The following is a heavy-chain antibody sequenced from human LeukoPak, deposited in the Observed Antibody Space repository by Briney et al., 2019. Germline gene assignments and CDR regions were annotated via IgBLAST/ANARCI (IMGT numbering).Heavy chain of an antibody. CDR3: ARSLGGGFDY. CDR1: GFTFSSYS. Sequence: PGGSLRLSCAASGFTFSSYSMNWVRQTPGKGLEWVSSISSSSSYIFYADSVKGRFTISRDNSKNTLYLQMNSLRAEDTAVYYCARSLGGGFDYWGQGTLVTVSS. CDR2: ISSSSSYI. V-gene: IGHV3-21*04. J-gene: IGHJ4*02. D-gene: IGHD3-16*01.